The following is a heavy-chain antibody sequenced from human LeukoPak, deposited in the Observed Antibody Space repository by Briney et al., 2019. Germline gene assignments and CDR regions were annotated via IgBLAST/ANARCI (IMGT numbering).Heavy chain of an antibody. CDR2: INHSGST. Sequence: SETLSLTCAVYGGSFSGYYWSWIRHPPGKGLEWIGEINHSGSTNYNPSLKSRVTISVDTSKNQFSLKLSSVTAADTAVYYCARGLDFWSGYHFDYWGQGTLVTVSS. CDR1: GGSFSGYY. V-gene: IGHV4-34*01. J-gene: IGHJ4*02. CDR3: ARGLDFWSGYHFDY. D-gene: IGHD3-3*01.